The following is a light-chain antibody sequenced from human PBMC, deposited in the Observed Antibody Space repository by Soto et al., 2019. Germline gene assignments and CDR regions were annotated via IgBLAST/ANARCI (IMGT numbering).Light chain of an antibody. J-gene: IGLJ3*02. V-gene: IGLV2-11*01. Sequence: QSALIQPRSVSGSPGQSVTISCTGTSSDVGGYNYVSWYQQYPGKAPKLIIYDVSKRPSGVPDRFSGSKSGNTASLTISGLQAEDEADYYCCSYAGTYTIWVFGGGTKVTLL. CDR2: DVS. CDR3: CSYAGTYTIWV. CDR1: SSDVGGYNY.